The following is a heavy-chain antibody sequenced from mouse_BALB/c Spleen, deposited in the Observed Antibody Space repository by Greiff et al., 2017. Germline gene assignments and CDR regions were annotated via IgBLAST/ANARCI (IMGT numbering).Heavy chain of an antibody. D-gene: IGHD2-4*01. Sequence: VQLQQSGPGLVAPSQSLSITCTVSGFSLTSYGVHWVRQPPGKGLEWLGVIWAGGSTNYNSALMSRLSISKDNSKSQVFLKMNSLQTDDTAMYYCARRGLREGNYAMDYWGQGTSVTVSS. J-gene: IGHJ4*01. CDR1: GFSLTSYG. CDR3: ARRGLREGNYAMDY. V-gene: IGHV2-9*02. CDR2: IWAGGST.